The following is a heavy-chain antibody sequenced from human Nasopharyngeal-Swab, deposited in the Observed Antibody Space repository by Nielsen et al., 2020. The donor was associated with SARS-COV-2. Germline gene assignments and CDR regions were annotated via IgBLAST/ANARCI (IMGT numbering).Heavy chain of an antibody. CDR3: AKEGGGGNYLYYYYYGMDV. J-gene: IGHJ6*02. D-gene: IGHD5-24*01. CDR2: ISGNGGTT. Sequence: VRQVQGKGQEWVSAISGNGGTTYYADSVKGRFTISRDNSQNTLFLQMNSMRAEDTAIYYCAKEGGGGNYLYYYYYGMDVWGQGTTVTVSS. V-gene: IGHV3-23*01.